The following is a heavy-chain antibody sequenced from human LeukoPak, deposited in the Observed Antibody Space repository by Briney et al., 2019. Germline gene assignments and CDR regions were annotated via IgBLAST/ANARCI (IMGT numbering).Heavy chain of an antibody. D-gene: IGHD3-10*02. V-gene: IGHV3-48*04. CDR2: ISSSGSTI. J-gene: IGHJ6*04. CDR3: AELGITMIGGV. Sequence: CXASGFTFSSYSMNWVRQAPGKGLEWVSYISSSGSTIYYADSVKGRFTISRDNAKNSLYLQMNSLRAEDTAVYYCAELGITMIGGVWGKGTTVTISS. CDR1: GFTFSSYS.